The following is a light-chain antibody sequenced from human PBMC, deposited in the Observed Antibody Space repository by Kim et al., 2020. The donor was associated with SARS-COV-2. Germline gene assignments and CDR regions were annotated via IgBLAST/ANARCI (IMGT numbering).Light chain of an antibody. V-gene: IGKV1-39*01. CDR3: QQSYSTPWT. CDR1: QSSNTS. J-gene: IGKJ1*01. CDR2: AAS. Sequence: SSARDRVPISCRASQSSNTSLNRCQQRPGTAPKLLISAASSLRSWVPSRFTGSGSRTDSTLSISSLQPEDFATYYCQQSYSTPWTFGQGTKVDIK.